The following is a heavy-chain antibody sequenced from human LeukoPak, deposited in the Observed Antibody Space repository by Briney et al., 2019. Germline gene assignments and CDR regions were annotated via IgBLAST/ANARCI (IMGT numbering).Heavy chain of an antibody. CDR3: ARVGLYYYGMDV. D-gene: IGHD3-10*01. Sequence: ASVKASCKASGYTFTGYYMHWVRQAPGQGLEWMGWINPNSGGTNYAQKFQGRVTMTRDTSISTAYVELSRLRSDDTAVYYCARVGLYYYGMDVWGQGTTVTVSS. CDR2: INPNSGGT. J-gene: IGHJ6*02. CDR1: GYTFTGYY. V-gene: IGHV1-2*02.